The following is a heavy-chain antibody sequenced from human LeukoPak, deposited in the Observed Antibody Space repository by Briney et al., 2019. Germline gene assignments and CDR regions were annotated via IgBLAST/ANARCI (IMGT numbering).Heavy chain of an antibody. Sequence: SETLSLTCTVSGGSIIGYYCTWIRQPAGKGLEWIGRIYTSGSTNYNPSLKSRVTMSVDTSKNQFSLKLSSVTAADTAVYYCASQYSYGSGIDNWGQGILVTVSS. CDR1: GGSIIGYY. CDR3: ASQYSYGSGIDN. D-gene: IGHD3-10*01. J-gene: IGHJ4*02. V-gene: IGHV4-4*07. CDR2: IYTSGST.